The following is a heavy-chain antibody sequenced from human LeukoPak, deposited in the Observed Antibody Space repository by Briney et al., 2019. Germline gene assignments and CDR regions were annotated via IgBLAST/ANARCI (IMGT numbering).Heavy chain of an antibody. J-gene: IGHJ4*02. CDR1: GYTFTGYY. D-gene: IGHD2-21*01. CDR2: INPNSGGT. V-gene: IGHV1-2*02. Sequence: ASVKVSCKASGYTFTGYYMHWVRQAPGQRLEWMGWINPNSGGTNYAQKFQGRVTMTRDTSISTAYMELSRLRSDDTAVYYCARILCGGDCYTNDYWGQGTLATVSS. CDR3: ARILCGGDCYTNDY.